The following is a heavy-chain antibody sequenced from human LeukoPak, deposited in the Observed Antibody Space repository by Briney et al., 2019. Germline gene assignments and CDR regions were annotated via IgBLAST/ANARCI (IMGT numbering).Heavy chain of an antibody. Sequence: GASVKVSCKASGYTFTSYGISWVRQAPGQGLEWMGWISAYNGNTNYAQNLQGRVTMTTDTSTSTAYMELRSLRSDDTAVYYCARDAHQSGSYNFDYWGQGTLVTVSS. CDR3: ARDAHQSGSYNFDY. V-gene: IGHV1-18*01. CDR2: ISAYNGNT. J-gene: IGHJ4*02. D-gene: IGHD1-26*01. CDR1: GYTFTSYG.